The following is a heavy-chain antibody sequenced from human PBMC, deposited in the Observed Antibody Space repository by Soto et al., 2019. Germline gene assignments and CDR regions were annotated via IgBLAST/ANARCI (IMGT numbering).Heavy chain of an antibody. CDR3: EKGFYWNRVYT. CDR1: GIPVCHTN. J-gene: IGHJ5*02. CDR2: IYGGGST. Sequence: EGSLRRSYELSGIPVCHTNMSWIRQAPGKGLEWVSIIYGGGSTYYTDSVKGRFTISKDNSKNTVSLQMNSLRAEDTALYYCEKGFYWNRVYTWGQET. D-gene: IGHD1-1*01. V-gene: IGHV3-53*01.